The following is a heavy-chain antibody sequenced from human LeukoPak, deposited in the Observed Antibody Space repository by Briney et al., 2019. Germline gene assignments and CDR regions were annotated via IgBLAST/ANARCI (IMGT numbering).Heavy chain of an antibody. J-gene: IGHJ4*02. CDR3: ARGSPGY. CDR1: GFTFSNYE. Sequence: GQSLRLSCAAAGFTFSNYEMNCVRQAAGKGLEWVSYITSSGNTIYYANSVKGRFTISRDNAKNSLYRQMNSLRAEDTAVYYCARGSPGYWGQGTLVTVSS. CDR2: ITSSGNTI. V-gene: IGHV3-48*03.